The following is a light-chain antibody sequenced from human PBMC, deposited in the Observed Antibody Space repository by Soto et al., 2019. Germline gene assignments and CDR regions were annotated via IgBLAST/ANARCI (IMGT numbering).Light chain of an antibody. CDR2: AAS. CDR1: QVISTY. J-gene: IGKJ3*01. V-gene: IGKV1-27*01. Sequence: DIQMTQSPSSLSSSVGDRVTITCRASQVISTYLAWYQQKPGKVPKLLIYAASTLQSGVPSRFSGSGSGTDFTLTISSLQPEDVATYYCQKYNSAPPFTFGPGTKVDIK. CDR3: QKYNSAPPFT.